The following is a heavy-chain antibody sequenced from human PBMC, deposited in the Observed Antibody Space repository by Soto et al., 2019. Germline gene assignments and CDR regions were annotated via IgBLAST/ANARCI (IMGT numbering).Heavy chain of an antibody. CDR2: IIPIFGTA. V-gene: IGHV1-69*13. CDR1: GGTFSPYS. J-gene: IGHJ4*02. CDR3: ARTPMIVVVTPYYFDY. D-gene: IGHD3-22*01. Sequence: SVKVSCKVSGGTFSPYSISWVRPAPGQGLEWMGGIIPIFGTANYAQKFQGRVTITADESTSTAYMELSSLRSEDTAVYYCARTPMIVVVTPYYFDYWGQGTLVTVSS.